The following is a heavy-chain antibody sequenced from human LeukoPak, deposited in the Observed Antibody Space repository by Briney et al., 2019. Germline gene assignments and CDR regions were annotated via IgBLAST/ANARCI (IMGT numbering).Heavy chain of an antibody. V-gene: IGHV3-23*01. Sequence: GGSLRLSCAASGFTFSSYAMSWVRQAPGKGLEWVSAISGSGGSTYYADSVKGRFTISRDNSKNTLYLQMNSLRAEDTAVYSCGVAVIAVAGLGYFDYWGQGTLVTVSS. D-gene: IGHD6-19*01. CDR3: GVAVIAVAGLGYFDY. CDR1: GFTFSSYA. J-gene: IGHJ4*02. CDR2: ISGSGGST.